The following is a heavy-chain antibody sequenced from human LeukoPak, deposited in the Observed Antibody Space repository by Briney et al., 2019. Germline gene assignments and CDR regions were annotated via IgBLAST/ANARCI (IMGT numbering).Heavy chain of an antibody. CDR1: GFTVSSNY. CDR2: IYSGGST. CDR3: ARENWIPDYYYYGMDV. J-gene: IGHJ6*02. Sequence: PGGSLRLSCAASGFTVSSNYMSWVRQAPGKGLEWVSVIYSGGSTYYADSVKGRFTISGDNSKNTLYLQMNSLRAEDTAVYYCARENWIPDYYYYGMDVWGQGTTVTVSS. V-gene: IGHV3-53*01. D-gene: IGHD1-1*01.